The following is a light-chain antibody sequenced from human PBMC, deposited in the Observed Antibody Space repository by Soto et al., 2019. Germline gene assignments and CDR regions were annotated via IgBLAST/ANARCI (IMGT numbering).Light chain of an antibody. V-gene: IGKV1-9*01. J-gene: IGKJ4*01. CDR2: GAS. CDR3: QQTRAYPST. CDR1: QDITSY. Sequence: IKFNQSPSSLSASVGDSVTITCRASQDITSYLAWYQQKPGKAPNLLIYGASTLQSGVPSRFSGSGSGTDFTPTISSLQAEDFASYYCQQTRAYPSTFGGGTKVDIK.